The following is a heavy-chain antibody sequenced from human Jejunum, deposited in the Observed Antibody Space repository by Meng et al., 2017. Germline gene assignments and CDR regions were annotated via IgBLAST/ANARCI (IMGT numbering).Heavy chain of an antibody. Sequence: QVQVQQGGAGLLKPSETLSLTCTVDGGSFSGYYWSWIRQPPGKGLEWIGEINHSGSTSYNPSLKSRVTMSLDTSKNQFSLELSSVTAADTAVYYCARGSIADRLSDWGQGTLVTVSS. V-gene: IGHV4-34*01. CDR2: INHSGST. CDR1: GGSFSGYY. D-gene: IGHD6-6*01. J-gene: IGHJ4*02. CDR3: ARGSIADRLSD.